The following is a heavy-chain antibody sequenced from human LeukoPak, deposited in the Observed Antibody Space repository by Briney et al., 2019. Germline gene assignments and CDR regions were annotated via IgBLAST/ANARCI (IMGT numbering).Heavy chain of an antibody. V-gene: IGHV1-18*04. CDR2: ISAYNGNT. D-gene: IGHD3-22*01. J-gene: IGHJ3*02. CDR3: ASLKNYYDSSSYLVTDAFDI. CDR1: GYTFTGYY. Sequence: ASVKVSCKASGYTFTGYYMHWVRQAPGQGLEWMGWISAYNGNTNYAQKLQGRVTMTTDTSTSTAYMELRSLKSDDTAVYYCASLKNYYDSSSYLVTDAFDIWGQGTMVTVSS.